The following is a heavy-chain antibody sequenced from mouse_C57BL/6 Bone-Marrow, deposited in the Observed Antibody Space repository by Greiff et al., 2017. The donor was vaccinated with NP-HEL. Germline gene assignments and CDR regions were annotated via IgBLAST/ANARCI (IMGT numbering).Heavy chain of an antibody. V-gene: IGHV1-52*01. CDR3: ARMGLGDWFAY. CDR1: GYTFTSYW. Sequence: LQESGAELVRPGSSVKLSCKASGYTFTSYWMHWVKQRPIQGLEWIGNIDPSDSETHYNQKFKDKATLTVDKSSSTAYMQLSSLTSEDSAVYYCARMGLGDWFAYWGQGTLVTVSA. D-gene: IGHD3-1*01. CDR2: IDPSDSET. J-gene: IGHJ3*01.